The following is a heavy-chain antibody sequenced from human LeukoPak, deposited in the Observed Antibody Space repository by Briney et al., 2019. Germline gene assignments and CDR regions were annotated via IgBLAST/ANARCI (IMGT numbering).Heavy chain of an antibody. Sequence: PSETLSLTCTVSGGSISSYYWSWIRQPPGKGLEWIGYIYYSGSTNYNPSLKSRVTISVDTSKNQFSLKLSSVTAADTAVYYCARHEGGPLQLDNWGQGTLVTVSS. D-gene: IGHD4-11*01. J-gene: IGHJ4*02. CDR2: IYYSGST. CDR3: ARHEGGPLQLDN. V-gene: IGHV4-59*08. CDR1: GGSISSYY.